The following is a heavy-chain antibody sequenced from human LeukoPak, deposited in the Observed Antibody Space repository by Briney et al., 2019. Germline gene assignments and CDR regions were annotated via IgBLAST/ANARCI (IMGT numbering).Heavy chain of an antibody. CDR1: GGSISSSSYY. Sequence: SETLSLTCTVSGGSISSSSYYCGWIRQPPGKGLEWIGSIYYSGSTYYNPSLKSRVTISVDTSKNQFSLKLSSVTAADTAVYYCARDGTDSSIVGATNPYFDYWGQGTLVTVSS. D-gene: IGHD1-26*01. J-gene: IGHJ4*02. CDR2: IYYSGST. CDR3: ARDGTDSSIVGATNPYFDY. V-gene: IGHV4-39*07.